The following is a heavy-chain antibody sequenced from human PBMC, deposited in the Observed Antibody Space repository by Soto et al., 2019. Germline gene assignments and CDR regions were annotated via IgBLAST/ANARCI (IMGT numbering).Heavy chain of an antibody. V-gene: IGHV1-2*02. J-gene: IGHJ4*02. CDR2: INPNSGGT. Sequence: QVQLVQSGAEVKKPGASVKVSCKASGYTFTGYYMHWVRQAPGQGLEWMGWINPNSGGTNYAQKFQGRVTMTRDTSISTAYMELSRLRSDDTAVYYCAKDIRWIQLWSHSQFDYWGQGTLVTVSS. D-gene: IGHD5-18*01. CDR3: AKDIRWIQLWSHSQFDY. CDR1: GYTFTGYY.